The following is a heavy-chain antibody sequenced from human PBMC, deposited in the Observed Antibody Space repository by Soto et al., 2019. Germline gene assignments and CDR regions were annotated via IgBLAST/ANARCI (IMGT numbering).Heavy chain of an antibody. Sequence: QVQLQESGPGLVKPSETLSLTCTVPGGSVSSGSYYWSWIRQPPGKGLEWIGYIYYSGSTNYNPPLKSRVTISVDTSKNQFSLKLSSVTAADTAVYYCARGLGSWYHWFDPWGQGTLVTVSS. V-gene: IGHV4-61*01. CDR1: GGSVSSGSYY. D-gene: IGHD6-13*01. CDR3: ARGLGSWYHWFDP. J-gene: IGHJ5*02. CDR2: IYYSGST.